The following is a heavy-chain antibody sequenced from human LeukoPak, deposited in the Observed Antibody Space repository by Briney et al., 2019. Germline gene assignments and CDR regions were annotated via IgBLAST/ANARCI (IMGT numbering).Heavy chain of an antibody. D-gene: IGHD2-15*01. Sequence: SERHSLTCTVSGGSISSGGYYWSWIRQHPGKGLEWIGYIYYSGSAYYNPSLKSRVTISVDSSKNQFSLKLSSVTAADTAVYYCARISDYYFDYWGQGALVTASS. J-gene: IGHJ4*02. CDR3: ARISDYYFDY. CDR2: IYYSGSA. V-gene: IGHV4-31*03. CDR1: GGSISSGGYY.